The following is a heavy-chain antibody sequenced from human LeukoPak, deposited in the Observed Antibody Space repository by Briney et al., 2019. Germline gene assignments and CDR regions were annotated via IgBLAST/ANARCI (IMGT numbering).Heavy chain of an antibody. D-gene: IGHD6-13*01. CDR3: AKRIHSSSWYATFDS. Sequence: GGSLRLSCAASGFTFSSYAMSWVRQAPEKGLEWVSFISGSGDTTYYADSVKGRFTISRDNSKNTLYLQMISLRAEDTALYYCAKRIHSSSWYATFDSWGQGTLVTVSS. CDR2: ISGSGDTT. J-gene: IGHJ4*02. V-gene: IGHV3-23*01. CDR1: GFTFSSYA.